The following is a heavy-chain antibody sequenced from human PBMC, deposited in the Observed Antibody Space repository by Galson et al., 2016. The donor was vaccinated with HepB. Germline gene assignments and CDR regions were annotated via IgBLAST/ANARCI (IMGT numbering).Heavy chain of an antibody. D-gene: IGHD2-2*03. V-gene: IGHV3-48*03. Sequence: SLRLSCAASGLSFKDYCFNWVRQAPGKGLEWISYIGSSGTNIYYADSVRGRFAISRDHAKNSIYLQMDGLRVDDTAVYYCAAHPFGYFVHENWGRGTLVTVSS. CDR1: GLSFKDYC. CDR2: IGSSGTNI. J-gene: IGHJ4*02. CDR3: AAHPFGYFVHEN.